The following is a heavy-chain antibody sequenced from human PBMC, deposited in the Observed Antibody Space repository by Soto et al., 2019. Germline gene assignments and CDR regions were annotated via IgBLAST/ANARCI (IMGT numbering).Heavy chain of an antibody. Sequence: QVQLQQCGAGLLKPSETLSLTCAGYGGSFSGYYWNWIRQPPGKGLEWIGEINHSGSTNYNPSLKSRVTLSVDTSKNPFSLKLSSVTAADTAVYYCARGWGRIFDYWCQGNRVTVSS. CDR3: ARGWGRIFDY. CDR1: GGSFSGYY. CDR2: INHSGST. D-gene: IGHD7-27*01. V-gene: IGHV4-34*01. J-gene: IGHJ4*02.